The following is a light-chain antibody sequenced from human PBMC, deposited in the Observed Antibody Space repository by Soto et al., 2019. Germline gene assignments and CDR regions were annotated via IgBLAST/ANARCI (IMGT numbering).Light chain of an antibody. V-gene: IGLV2-14*01. J-gene: IGLJ2*01. CDR3: NSFASSNSVI. CDR2: EVS. Sequence: QSALTQPASVSGSLGQSITISCTGTSSDIGAYNYVSWYQQHPGKAPKLIIYEVSYRPSGVSNRFSASKSANTASLTISGLQAEYEADYYCNSFASSNSVIFGGGTKLTVL. CDR1: SSDIGAYNY.